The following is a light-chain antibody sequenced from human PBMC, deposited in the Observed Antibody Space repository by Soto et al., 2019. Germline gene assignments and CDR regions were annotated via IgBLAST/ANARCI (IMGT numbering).Light chain of an antibody. CDR2: QVS. J-gene: IGKJ1*01. V-gene: IGKV2-30*01. CDR3: MEGTPS. Sequence: VLTQSPLSLPVTLGQPASISCRSSQSPIYSNGKTYLNRYQQRPGQVPRRIIYQVSNRDSGVPDGVSGSGSGSGTDFTLKISRVEAEDVGVYYCMEGTPSFGQGTKVE. CDR1: QSPIYSNGKTY.